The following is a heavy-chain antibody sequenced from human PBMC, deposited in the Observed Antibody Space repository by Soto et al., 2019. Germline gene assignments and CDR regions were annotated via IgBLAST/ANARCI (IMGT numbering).Heavy chain of an antibody. CDR2: IYHSGST. CDR1: GGSISSGGYS. CDR3: ARGTPVAGDY. V-gene: IGHV4-30-2*01. Sequence: QLQLQESGSGLVKPSQTLSLTCAVSGGSISSGGYSWSWIRQPPGKGLEWIGYIYHSGSTYYNPSLTSRVTISVDRPKNQFPRKLSSVTAADTAVYYCARGTPVAGDYWGQGTLVTVSS. J-gene: IGHJ4*02. D-gene: IGHD6-19*01.